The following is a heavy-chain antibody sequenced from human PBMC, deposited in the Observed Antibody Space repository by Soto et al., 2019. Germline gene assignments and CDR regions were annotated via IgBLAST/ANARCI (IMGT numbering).Heavy chain of an antibody. CDR2: IIPIFGTA. J-gene: IGHJ4*02. D-gene: IGHD5-12*01. CDR1: GGTFSSYA. V-gene: IGHV1-69*06. Sequence: SVKVSCKASGGTFSSYAISWVRQAPGQGLEWMGGIIPIFGTANYAQKFQGRVTITADKSTSTAYMELSSLRSEDTAVYYCAREKRWLQLYFDYWGQGTLVTVSS. CDR3: AREKRWLQLYFDY.